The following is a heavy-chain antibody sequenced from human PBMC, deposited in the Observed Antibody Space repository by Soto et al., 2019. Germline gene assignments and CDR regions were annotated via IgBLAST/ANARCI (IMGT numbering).Heavy chain of an antibody. V-gene: IGHV4-4*02. CDR3: ARSACWSAVHS. J-gene: IGHJ4*02. Sequence: QVQLQESGPGLVKPSGTLSLTCGVSGDSVSSPYYWCWVRQPPGKGLEWIGEVFHTRTTSYNPSLSSRATISIDKSNNQSSLALSSVTAADSAVYYCARSACWSAVHSWGPGTLVSVSS. D-gene: IGHD3-10*01. CDR2: VFHTRTT. CDR1: GDSVSSPYY.